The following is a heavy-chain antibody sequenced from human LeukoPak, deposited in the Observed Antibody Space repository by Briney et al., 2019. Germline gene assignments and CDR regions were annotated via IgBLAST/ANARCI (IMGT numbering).Heavy chain of an antibody. J-gene: IGHJ6*02. CDR2: ISYSGST. CDR3: ARLQYSNYVGRRLRILSVGIDV. Sequence: SETLSPTCTVSDGSISSSYWSWLQRPPGKRLGWIGFISYSGSTDYNPSLKSRVTISVDTSKNQFSLKLSSVSAADTAVYYCARLQYSNYVGRRLRILSVGIDVWGQGTTVTVSS. V-gene: IGHV4-59*08. CDR1: DGSISSSY. D-gene: IGHD4-11*01.